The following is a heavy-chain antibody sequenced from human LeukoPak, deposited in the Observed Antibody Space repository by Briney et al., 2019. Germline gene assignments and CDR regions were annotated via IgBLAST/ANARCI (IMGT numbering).Heavy chain of an antibody. J-gene: IGHJ4*02. V-gene: IGHV3-23*01. D-gene: IGHD2-15*01. CDR2: LSGSGDNT. CDR3: VKYPAGGGYFDY. Sequence: GGPLRLSGEPSGFTFGSFSMTWAPQAQGRGLDWVSGLSGSGDNTYYADSVKGRFTISRDNSKNTLYLQMNSLRAEDTAVYYCVKYPAGGGYFDYWGQGTLVTVSS. CDR1: GFTFGSFS.